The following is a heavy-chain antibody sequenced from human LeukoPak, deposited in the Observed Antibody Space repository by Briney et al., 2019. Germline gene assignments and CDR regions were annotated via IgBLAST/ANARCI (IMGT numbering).Heavy chain of an antibody. V-gene: IGHV3-66*01. CDR2: IYTGGST. J-gene: IGHJ4*02. D-gene: IGHD2-15*01. Sequence: GGSLRLSCVDSGFSVRDYYLSWVRQAPGKGLEWVSVIYTGGSTYYADSVKGRFTISRDISKNTVYLQMNILRVGDTAVYYCARGLGTNYGGYCTGGSCPYYWGQGTLVTVSS. CDR1: GFSVRDYY. CDR3: ARGLGTNYGGYCTGGSCPYY.